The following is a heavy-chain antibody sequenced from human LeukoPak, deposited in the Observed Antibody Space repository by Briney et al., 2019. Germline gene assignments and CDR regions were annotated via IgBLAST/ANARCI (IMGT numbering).Heavy chain of an antibody. CDR2: INHSGST. CDR1: GGSISRSNW. V-gene: IGHV4-4*02. J-gene: IGHJ4*02. D-gene: IGHD1-7*01. CDR3: ARGGRDNLTGTTFKYDY. Sequence: SGTLSLTCAVSGGSISRSNWWSWVRQPPGKGLEWIGEINHSGSTNYNPSLKSRVTISVDTSKNQFSLKLSSVTAADTAVYYCARGGRDNLTGTTFKYDYWGQGTLVTVSS.